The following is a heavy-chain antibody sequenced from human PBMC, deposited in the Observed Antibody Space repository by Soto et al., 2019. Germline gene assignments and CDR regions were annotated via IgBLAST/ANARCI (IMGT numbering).Heavy chain of an antibody. CDR3: ARIRSYYDSSGYPDDAFDI. CDR2: IDWDDDK. CDR1: GFSLSTSGMC. J-gene: IGHJ3*02. Sequence: SGPTLVNPTQTLTLTCTFSGFSLSTSGMCVSWIRQPPGKALEWLALIDWDDDKYYSTSLKTRLTISKDTSKNQVVLTMTNMDPVDTVTYYCARIRSYYDSSGYPDDAFDIWGQGTMVTVSS. D-gene: IGHD3-22*01. V-gene: IGHV2-70*01.